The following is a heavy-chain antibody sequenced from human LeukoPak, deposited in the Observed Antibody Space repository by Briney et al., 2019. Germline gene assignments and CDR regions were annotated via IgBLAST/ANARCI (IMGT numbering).Heavy chain of an antibody. Sequence: GGSLRLSCAASGFTFSSYAMNWVRQAPGEGLEWVSSLSGSGGATYYADSVKGRFSISRDNSKNTLYLQMNSLRVDDTAVYYCAKDLLPVGASNYYFDYWGQGTLVTVSS. D-gene: IGHD1-26*01. CDR2: LSGSGGAT. J-gene: IGHJ4*02. V-gene: IGHV3-23*01. CDR3: AKDLLPVGASNYYFDY. CDR1: GFTFSSYA.